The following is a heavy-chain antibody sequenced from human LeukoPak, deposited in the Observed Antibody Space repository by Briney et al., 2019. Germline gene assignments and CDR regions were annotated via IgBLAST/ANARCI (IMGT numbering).Heavy chain of an antibody. CDR3: ARRADCGGDCYSVFDY. D-gene: IGHD2-21*02. Sequence: PSETLSLTCTVSGGSISSSSYYWGWIRQPPGKGLEWIGSIYYSRSTYYNPSLKSRVTISVDTSKNQFSLKLSSVTAADTAVYYCARRADCGGDCYSVFDYWGQGTLVTVSS. CDR2: IYYSRST. J-gene: IGHJ4*02. V-gene: IGHV4-39*01. CDR1: GGSISSSSYY.